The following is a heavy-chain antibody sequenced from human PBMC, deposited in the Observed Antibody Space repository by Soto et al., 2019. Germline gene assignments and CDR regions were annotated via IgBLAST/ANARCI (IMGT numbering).Heavy chain of an antibody. V-gene: IGHV3-11*04. CDR2: ISSSGSTI. D-gene: IGHD3-22*01. CDR1: GFTFSDYY. J-gene: IGHJ4*02. Sequence: GGSLRLSCAASGFTFSDYYMSWIRQAPGKGLEWVSYISSSGSTIYYADSVKGRFTIPRDNAKNSLYLQMNSLRAEDTAVYYCARDPYYYDSSGYDPDYWGQGTLVTVSS. CDR3: ARDPYYYDSSGYDPDY.